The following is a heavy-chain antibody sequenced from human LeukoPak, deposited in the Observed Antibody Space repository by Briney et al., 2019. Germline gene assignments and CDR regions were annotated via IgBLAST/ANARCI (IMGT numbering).Heavy chain of an antibody. V-gene: IGHV4-59*01. D-gene: IGHD3-3*01. J-gene: IGHJ4*02. CDR1: GGSISSYY. CDR3: VLDFWSAPPRSFKDY. Sequence: SETLSLTCTVSGGSISSYYWSWIRQPPGKGLEWIGYIYYSGSTNYNPSLKSRVTISVDTSKNQFSLKLSSVTAADTAVYYCVLDFWSAPPRSFKDYWGQGTLVTVSS. CDR2: IYYSGST.